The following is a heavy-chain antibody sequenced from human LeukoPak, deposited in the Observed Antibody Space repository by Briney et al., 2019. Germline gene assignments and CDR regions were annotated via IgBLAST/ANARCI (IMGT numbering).Heavy chain of an antibody. CDR3: ARASYYYDSSGYGAFDI. J-gene: IGHJ3*02. Sequence: PSETLSLTCTVSGGSLSSYYWSWIRHPPGKGLVWIGYIYYSWSTNCNPSLKGRVTISVDTSKSQFSLKLSSVTAADTAVYYCARASYYYDSSGYGAFDIWGQGTMVTVSS. CDR2: IYYSWST. D-gene: IGHD3-22*01. V-gene: IGHV4-59*01. CDR1: GGSLSSYY.